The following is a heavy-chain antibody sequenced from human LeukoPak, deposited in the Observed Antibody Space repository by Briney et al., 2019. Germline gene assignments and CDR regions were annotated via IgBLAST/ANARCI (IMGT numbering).Heavy chain of an antibody. Sequence: SETLSLTCTVSGGSISSSSYYWGWIRQPPGKGLEWIGSIYYSGSTYYNPSLKSRVTISVDTSKNQFSLKLSSVTAADTAVYYCARRTGGYDYFYWGQGTLVTVSS. D-gene: IGHD5-12*01. V-gene: IGHV4-39*07. CDR2: IYYSGST. CDR3: ARRTGGYDYFY. J-gene: IGHJ4*02. CDR1: GGSISSSSYY.